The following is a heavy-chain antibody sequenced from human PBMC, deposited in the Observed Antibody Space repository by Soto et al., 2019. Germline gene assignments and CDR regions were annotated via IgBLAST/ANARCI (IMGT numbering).Heavy chain of an antibody. Sequence: PGGSLRLSCSASGFTFSSYSMSWVRQAPGKGLEWVSYISSSSSTIYYADSVKGRFTISRDNAKNALYLRMNSLRAEDTAVYYCARDTRSEVWWFDPWGQGTLVTVSS. J-gene: IGHJ5*02. CDR2: ISSSSSTI. CDR3: ARDTRSEVWWFDP. V-gene: IGHV3-48*01. D-gene: IGHD2-21*01. CDR1: GFTFSSYS.